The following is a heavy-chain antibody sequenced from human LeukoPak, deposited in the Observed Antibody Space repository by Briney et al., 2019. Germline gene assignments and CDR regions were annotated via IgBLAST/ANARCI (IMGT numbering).Heavy chain of an antibody. Sequence: PGGSLRLSCAASGFTVSSDYMSWVRQALGKGLEWVSLLYSGGRTEYVDSVKGRFTIYRDNSKNTLFLQMNSLRVEDTAVYYCARVGCSGGVCYTQYFHHWGQGTLVTVSP. V-gene: IGHV3-53*01. CDR2: LYSGGRT. CDR3: ARVGCSGGVCYTQYFHH. J-gene: IGHJ1*01. CDR1: GFTVSSDY. D-gene: IGHD2-8*02.